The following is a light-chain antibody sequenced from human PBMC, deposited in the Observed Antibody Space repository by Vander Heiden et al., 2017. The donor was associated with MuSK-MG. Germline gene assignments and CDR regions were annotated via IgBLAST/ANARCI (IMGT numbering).Light chain of an antibody. CDR1: QGVSSW. Sequence: DIQMTQSPSSVSASVGDTVTIHCRASQGVSSWLAWYQQRPGEAPRLLIYAATGLQSGVPARFSGSGSGTDFTLTISSLQPEDFATYYCQQSNSFPLTIGGGTKVEIK. CDR2: AAT. V-gene: IGKV1D-12*01. CDR3: QQSNSFPLT. J-gene: IGKJ4*01.